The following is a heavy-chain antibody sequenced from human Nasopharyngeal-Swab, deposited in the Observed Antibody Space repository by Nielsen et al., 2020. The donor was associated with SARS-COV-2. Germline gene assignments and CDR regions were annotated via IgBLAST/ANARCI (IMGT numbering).Heavy chain of an antibody. Sequence: SETLSLTCTVSGGSISSSNWWTWARQPPGKRLEWIGEFVGSGGTNYNPSLQSRVTISVDTSKNQFSLKLSSVTAADTAVYYCARGDYYGSTKIWGQGTLVTVSS. V-gene: IGHV4-4*02. CDR1: GGSISSSNW. J-gene: IGHJ4*02. CDR2: FVGSGGT. CDR3: ARGDYYGSTKI. D-gene: IGHD3-10*01.